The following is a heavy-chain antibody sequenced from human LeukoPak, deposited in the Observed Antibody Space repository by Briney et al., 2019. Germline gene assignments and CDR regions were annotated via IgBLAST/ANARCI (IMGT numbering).Heavy chain of an antibody. J-gene: IGHJ5*02. Sequence: ASVKVSCKASGYTFTGYYMHWVRQAPGQGLEWMGWINPNSGGTNYAQKFQGRVTMTRDTSISTAYMELSRLRSDDTAVYYCARFEYYYGSGIVGLGTMQYNWFDPWGQGTLVTVSS. V-gene: IGHV1-2*02. CDR1: GYTFTGYY. CDR3: ARFEYYYGSGIVGLGTMQYNWFDP. D-gene: IGHD3-10*01. CDR2: INPNSGGT.